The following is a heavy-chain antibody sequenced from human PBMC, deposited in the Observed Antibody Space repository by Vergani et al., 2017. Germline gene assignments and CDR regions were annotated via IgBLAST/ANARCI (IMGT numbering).Heavy chain of an antibody. Sequence: EVQLLESGGGLVQPGGSLRLSCAASGFTFSSYAMSWVRQAPGKGLEWVSAISGSGGSTYYADSVKGRFTISRDNSKNTLYLQMNSLRAEDTAVYYCAREGYYDSSGYFPFDYWGQGTLVTVSS. J-gene: IGHJ4*02. CDR3: AREGYYDSSGYFPFDY. D-gene: IGHD3-22*01. CDR1: GFTFSSYA. CDR2: ISGSGGST. V-gene: IGHV3-23*01.